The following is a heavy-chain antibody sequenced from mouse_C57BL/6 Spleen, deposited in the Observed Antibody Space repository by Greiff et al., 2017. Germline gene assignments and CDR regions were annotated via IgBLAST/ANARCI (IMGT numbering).Heavy chain of an antibody. D-gene: IGHD2-5*01. CDR2: IYPGDGDT. Sequence: QVQLKQSGAELVKPGASVKISCKASGYAFSSYWLNWVKQRPGKGLEWIGQIYPGDGDTNYNGKFKGKATLTADKSSSTAYMQLSSLTSEDSAVYVCAREGTLSNYLSGCAYWGQGTLVTVSA. V-gene: IGHV1-80*01. CDR3: AREGTLSNYLSGCAY. CDR1: GYAFSSYW. J-gene: IGHJ3*01.